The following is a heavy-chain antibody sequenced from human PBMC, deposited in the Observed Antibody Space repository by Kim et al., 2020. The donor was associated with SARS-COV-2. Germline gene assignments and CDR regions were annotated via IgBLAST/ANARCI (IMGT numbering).Heavy chain of an antibody. CDR2: IIPIFGTA. J-gene: IGHJ4*02. CDR3: ARATYYYDSSGYYYFDY. Sequence: SVKVSCKASGGTFSSYAISWVRQAPGQGLEWMGGIIPIFGTANYAQKFQGRVTITADESTSTAYMELSSLRSEDTAVYYCARATYYYDSSGYYYFDYWGQGTLVTVSS. CDR1: GGTFSSYA. D-gene: IGHD3-22*01. V-gene: IGHV1-69*13.